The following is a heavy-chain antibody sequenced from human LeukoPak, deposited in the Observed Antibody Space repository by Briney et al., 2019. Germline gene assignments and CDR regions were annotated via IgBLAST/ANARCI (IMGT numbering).Heavy chain of an antibody. CDR1: GFTFDDYA. CDR2: ISWNSGSI. V-gene: IGHV3-9*01. Sequence: PGGSLRLSCAASGFTFDDYAMHWVRQAPGKGLEWVSGISWNSGSIGYADSVKGRFTISRDNAKNSLYLQMNSLRAEDTALYYCAKGRPHGIAVAGVFDYWGQGTLVTVSS. D-gene: IGHD6-19*01. J-gene: IGHJ4*02. CDR3: AKGRPHGIAVAGVFDY.